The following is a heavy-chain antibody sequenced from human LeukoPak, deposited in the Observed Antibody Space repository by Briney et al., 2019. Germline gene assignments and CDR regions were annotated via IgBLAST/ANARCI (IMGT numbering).Heavy chain of an antibody. CDR1: GGSISSYY. V-gene: IGHV4-59*01. CDR3: ARHPYYYGSGKYYMDV. J-gene: IGHJ6*03. D-gene: IGHD3-10*01. CDR2: IYYSGST. Sequence: SETLSLTCTVSGGSISSYYWSWIRQPPGKGLEWIGYIYYSGSTNYNPSLKSRVTISVDTSKNQFSLKLSSVTAADTAVYYCARHPYYYGSGKYYMDVWGKGTTVTVSS.